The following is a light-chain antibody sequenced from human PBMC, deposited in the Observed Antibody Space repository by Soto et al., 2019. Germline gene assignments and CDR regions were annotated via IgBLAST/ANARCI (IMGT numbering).Light chain of an antibody. CDR1: SSDVGGHNY. V-gene: IGLV2-14*01. CDR3: SSYTNINTRACV. Sequence: QSALTQPPSASGSPGQSVTISCTGTSSDVGGHNYVSWYQQRPGKAPKLIIYEVTDRPSGVSNRFSGSKSGNTASLTISGLQAEDEAEYYCSSYTNINTRACVFGTGTKLTVL. J-gene: IGLJ1*01. CDR2: EVT.